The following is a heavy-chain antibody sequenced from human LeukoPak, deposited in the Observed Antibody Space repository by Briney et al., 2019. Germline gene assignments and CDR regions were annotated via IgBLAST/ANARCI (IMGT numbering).Heavy chain of an antibody. J-gene: IGHJ3*01. D-gene: IGHD5-24*01. CDR2: IIPIFGTA. CDR1: GGTFSSYA. CDR3: ATERWLQY. V-gene: IGHV1-69*13. Sequence: ASVKVSCKASGGTFSSYAISWVRQAPGQGLEWMGGIIPIFGTANYAQKFQGRVTITAAESTSTAYLELRSLTSEDTAVYFCATERWLQYWGQGTMVTVSS.